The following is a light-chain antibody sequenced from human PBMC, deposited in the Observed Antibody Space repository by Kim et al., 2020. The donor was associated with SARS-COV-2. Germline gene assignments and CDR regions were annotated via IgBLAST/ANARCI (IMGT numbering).Light chain of an antibody. J-gene: IGLJ1*01. V-gene: IGLV1-40*01. CDR2: GNS. Sequence: VTISCNGSSSNIGAGYDVHWYQQLPGTAPKLLIYGNSNRPSGVPDRFSGSKSGTSASLAITGLQAEDEADYYCQSYDSSLSALYVFGTGTKVTVL. CDR1: SSNIGAGYD. CDR3: QSYDSSLSALYV.